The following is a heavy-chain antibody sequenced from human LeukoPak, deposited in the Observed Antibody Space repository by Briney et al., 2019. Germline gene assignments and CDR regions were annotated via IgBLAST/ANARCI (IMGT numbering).Heavy chain of an antibody. D-gene: IGHD3-22*01. Sequence: GGSLRLSCAASGITFSDYAMSWVRQARGQGPEWVASMSGTSGSTYYADPVKGRFAISRDNSKNTLYLQMNSLRAEDTALYYCAKDPQGSIVLGWFDPWGQGTLVTVSS. V-gene: IGHV3-23*01. J-gene: IGHJ5*02. CDR3: AKDPQGSIVLGWFDP. CDR1: GITFSDYA. CDR2: MSGTSGST.